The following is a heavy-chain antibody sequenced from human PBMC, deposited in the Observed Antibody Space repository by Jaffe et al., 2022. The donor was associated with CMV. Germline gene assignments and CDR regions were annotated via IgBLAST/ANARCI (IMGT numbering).Heavy chain of an antibody. CDR3: AHRGYCSGGGCYGGLDY. CDR1: GFSLSTSGVG. D-gene: IGHD2-15*01. J-gene: IGHJ4*02. V-gene: IGHV2-5*01. CDR2: INWNDDK. Sequence: QITLKESGPTLVKPTQTLTLTCTFSGFSLSTSGVGVGWIRQPPGKALEWLAFINWNDDKRYKSSLKSRLTITKDTSKNQVVLTMANMDPVDTATYYCAHRGYCSGGGCYGGLDYWGQGTLVTVSS.